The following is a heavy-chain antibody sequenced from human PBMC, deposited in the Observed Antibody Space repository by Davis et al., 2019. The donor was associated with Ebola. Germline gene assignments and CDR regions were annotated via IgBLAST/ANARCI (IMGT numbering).Heavy chain of an antibody. V-gene: IGHV3-73*01. J-gene: IGHJ4*02. CDR2: IRSKANSYAT. CDR3: TITVTTFDH. Sequence: GESLKISCAASGFTFSGSAMHWVRQASGKGLEWVGRIRSKANSYATAYAASVKGRFTISRDDSKNTAYLQMNSLKTEDTAVYYCTITVTTFDHWGQGTLVTVSS. CDR1: GFTFSGSA. D-gene: IGHD4-17*01.